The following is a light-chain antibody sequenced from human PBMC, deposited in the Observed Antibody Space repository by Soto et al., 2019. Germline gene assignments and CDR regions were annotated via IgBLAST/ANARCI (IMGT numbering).Light chain of an antibody. V-gene: IGKV1-39*01. J-gene: IGKJ3*01. CDR1: QSISSH. Sequence: DIQMTQSPSSLSASVGDRVTITCRASQSISSHLHWYQQKPGKAPKLLIYAASSLQRGVPSRFSGSGSGTDFTLTISSLQPEDFATYYCQQLNSYPFFGPGTKVDIK. CDR2: AAS. CDR3: QQLNSYPF.